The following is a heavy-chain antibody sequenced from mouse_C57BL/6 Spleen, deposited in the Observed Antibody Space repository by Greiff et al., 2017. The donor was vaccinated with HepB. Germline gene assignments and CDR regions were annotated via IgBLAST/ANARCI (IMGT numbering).Heavy chain of an antibody. CDR3: ASGGVTTGY. D-gene: IGHD2-2*01. V-gene: IGHV1-19*01. J-gene: IGHJ2*01. CDR1: GYTFTDYC. Sequence: VQLQQSGPVLVKPGASVKMSCKASGYTFTDYCMNWVKQSPGKGLEWIGDINPYNGGTSYNEKFKGKATLTVDKSSSTAYMELNSLTSEDSAVYYCASGGVTTGYWGQGTTLTVSS. CDR2: INPYNGGT.